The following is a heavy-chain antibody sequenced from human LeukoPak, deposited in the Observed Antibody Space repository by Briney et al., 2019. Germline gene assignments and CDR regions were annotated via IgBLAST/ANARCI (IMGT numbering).Heavy chain of an antibody. J-gene: IGHJ4*02. D-gene: IGHD6-13*01. CDR3: TRVSSWKGIDY. CDR2: IRSKAYGGTT. Sequence: GGSLRLSCTASGFTFGDYAMSWFRQAPGKGLEWVGFIRSKAYGGTTEYAASVKGRFTISRDDSKSIAYLQMNRPQTEDTAVYYCTRVSSWKGIDYWGQGTLVTVSS. CDR1: GFTFGDYA. V-gene: IGHV3-49*03.